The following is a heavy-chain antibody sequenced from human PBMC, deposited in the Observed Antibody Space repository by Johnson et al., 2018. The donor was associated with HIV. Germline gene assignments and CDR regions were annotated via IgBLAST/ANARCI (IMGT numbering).Heavy chain of an antibody. CDR1: GFTISTFW. D-gene: IGHD2-21*01. J-gene: IGHJ3*02. V-gene: IGHV3-74*02. CDR2: ISGDGSSS. Sequence: LQLVESGGGVVQPGRSLRLSCAASGFTISTFWMHWVRQVPGKGLMWVSRISGDGSSSSYADSVKGRFTISRDNAKNTLYLQLNSLRVEDTAIYYCARVPEGDDDAFDIWGQGTMVTVSS. CDR3: ARVPEGDDDAFDI.